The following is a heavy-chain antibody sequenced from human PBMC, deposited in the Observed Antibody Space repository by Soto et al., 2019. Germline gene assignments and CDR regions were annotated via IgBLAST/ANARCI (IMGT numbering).Heavy chain of an antibody. Sequence: QVQLQQWGAGLLKPSETLSLTCAVYGGSFSGYYWSWIRQPPGKGLEWIGEINHSGSTNYNPSLNSRVTISVDTSKNQFSLKLSSVTDADTAVYYCARGGEKDIVVVPAAFDYWGQGTLVTVSS. CDR1: GGSFSGYY. CDR3: ARGGEKDIVVVPAAFDY. J-gene: IGHJ4*02. CDR2: INHSGST. V-gene: IGHV4-34*01. D-gene: IGHD2-2*01.